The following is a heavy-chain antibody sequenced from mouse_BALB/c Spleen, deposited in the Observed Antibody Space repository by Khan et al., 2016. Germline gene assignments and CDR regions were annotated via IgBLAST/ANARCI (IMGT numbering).Heavy chain of an antibody. D-gene: IGHD2-3*01. CDR1: GFIFSSYT. J-gene: IGHJ3*01. CDR3: SNFYDGYYEFAY. V-gene: IGHV5-6-4*01. Sequence: EVELVESGGGLVKPGGSLKLSCAASGFIFSSYTMYWVRQTPEKRLEWVATISSGGSYIYYQDSVKGRFTIYRDNAKNTLYLQMSSLKSEDTAMYYCSNFYDGYYEFAYWGHGTLFTVSA. CDR2: ISSGGSYI.